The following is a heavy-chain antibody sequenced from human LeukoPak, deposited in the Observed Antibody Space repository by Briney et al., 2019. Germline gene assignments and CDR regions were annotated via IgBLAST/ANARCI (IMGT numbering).Heavy chain of an antibody. CDR2: ISTYNDNT. CDR3: ARIQSRIIAARPGNPAFDY. J-gene: IGHJ4*02. Sequence: ASVKVSCKTSGYTFTGYYLFWVRQAPGQGLEWMGWISTYNDNTHYAQKLQGRVTMTTDTSTSTVYMELKSLRSDDTAVYYCARIQSRIIAARPGNPAFDYWGRGTLVTVSS. CDR1: GYTFTGYY. D-gene: IGHD6-6*01. V-gene: IGHV1-18*04.